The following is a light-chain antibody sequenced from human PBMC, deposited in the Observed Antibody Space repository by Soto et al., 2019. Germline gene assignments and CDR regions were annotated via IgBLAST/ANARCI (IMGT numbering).Light chain of an antibody. V-gene: IGKV3-20*01. J-gene: IGKJ1*01. CDR1: QSVSSSY. CDR3: QQYGSSGT. Sequence: IVLTQSAATLSVSPGERATLSCMASQSVSSSYLVWHQQKPGQAPRLLIYAASRRATGIPDRFSGSGSGTDFTLTISRLEPEDFAVYYCQQYGSSGTFCQGTKVDIK. CDR2: AAS.